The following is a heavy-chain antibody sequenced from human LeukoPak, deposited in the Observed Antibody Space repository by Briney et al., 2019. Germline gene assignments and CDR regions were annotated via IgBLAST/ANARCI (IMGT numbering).Heavy chain of an antibody. CDR2: ISPNSGGT. V-gene: IGHV1-2*02. CDR3: ARGTPRITTPDY. Sequence: ASVKVSCKASGYTFTGYYMHWVRQAPGQGLEWMGWISPNSGGTNYAQKFQGRVTMTRDTSISTAYMELSRLRSDDTAVYYCARGTPRITTPDYWGQGTLVTVSS. CDR1: GYTFTGYY. D-gene: IGHD3-10*01. J-gene: IGHJ4*02.